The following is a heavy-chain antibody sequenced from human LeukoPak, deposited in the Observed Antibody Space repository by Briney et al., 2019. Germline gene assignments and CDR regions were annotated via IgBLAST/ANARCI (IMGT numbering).Heavy chain of an antibody. J-gene: IGHJ5*02. Sequence: GGSLRLSCAASGFTFSSYGMHWVRQAPGKGLEWVAVISYDGSNKYYADSVKGRFTISRDNSKNTLYLQMNCLRAEDTAVYYCAKAYSSGWYNWFDPWGQGTLVTVSS. CDR3: AKAYSSGWYNWFDP. CDR2: ISYDGSNK. CDR1: GFTFSSYG. V-gene: IGHV3-30*18. D-gene: IGHD6-19*01.